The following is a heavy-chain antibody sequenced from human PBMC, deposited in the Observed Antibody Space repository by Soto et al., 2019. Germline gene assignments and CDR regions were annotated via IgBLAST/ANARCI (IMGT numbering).Heavy chain of an antibody. Sequence: GSSVKVSCKASGGTFSSYAISWVRQAPGQGLEWMGGIIPIFGTASYAQKFQGRVTITADESTSTAYMELSSLRSEDTAVYYCASSDCSSTSCYNRYSNWFDPWGQGTLVTVSS. V-gene: IGHV1-69*13. J-gene: IGHJ5*02. CDR3: ASSDCSSTSCYNRYSNWFDP. CDR1: GGTFSSYA. D-gene: IGHD2-2*02. CDR2: IIPIFGTA.